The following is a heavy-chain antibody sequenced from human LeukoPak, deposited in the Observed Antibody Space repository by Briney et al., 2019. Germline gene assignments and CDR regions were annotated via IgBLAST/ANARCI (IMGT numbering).Heavy chain of an antibody. Sequence: PSETLSLTCAVYGGSFSGYYWSWIRQAPGKGLEWVSVIYSGGSTYYADSVKGRFTISRDNSKNTLYLQMNSLRAEDTAVYYCARDQGDDYYDQEGWGQGTLVTVSS. CDR1: GGSFSGYY. V-gene: IGHV3-66*01. J-gene: IGHJ4*02. D-gene: IGHD3-22*01. CDR3: ARDQGDDYYDQEG. CDR2: IYSGGST.